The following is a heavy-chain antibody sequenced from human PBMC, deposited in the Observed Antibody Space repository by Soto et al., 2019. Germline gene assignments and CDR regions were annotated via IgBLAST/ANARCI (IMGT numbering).Heavy chain of an antibody. J-gene: IGHJ4*02. V-gene: IGHV3-30*18. Sequence: GSLRLSCAASGFTFSSYGVHWVRQAPGKGLEWVAVISYDGSNKHYADSVKGRFTISRDNSKNTLDLQMNSLRAEDTAVYYCAKDTYYYDRSGYYTYDYWGQGTQVTVSS. CDR2: ISYDGSNK. CDR3: AKDTYYYDRSGYYTYDY. CDR1: GFTFSSYG. D-gene: IGHD3-22*01.